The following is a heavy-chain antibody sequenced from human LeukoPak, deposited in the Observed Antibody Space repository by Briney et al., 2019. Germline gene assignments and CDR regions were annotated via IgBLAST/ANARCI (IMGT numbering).Heavy chain of an antibody. CDR2: LYSGGSI. CDR3: ATDLGRFDC. Sequence: GGSLRPSCAASGLTVSSNHMSWVRQAPGKGLEWVSVLYSGGSIFYADSVEGRFAISRDNSKNTLYLQMNSLRVEDTAVYYCATDLGRFDCWGQGTLVTVSS. D-gene: IGHD1-14*01. J-gene: IGHJ4*02. CDR1: GLTVSSNH. V-gene: IGHV3-66*01.